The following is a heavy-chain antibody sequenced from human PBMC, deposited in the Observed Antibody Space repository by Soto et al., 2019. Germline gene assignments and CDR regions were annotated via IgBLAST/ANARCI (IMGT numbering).Heavy chain of an antibody. J-gene: IGHJ4*02. CDR2: TYYRSKWYN. V-gene: IGHV6-1*01. D-gene: IGHD6-13*01. CDR1: GDSVSSNSAA. CDR3: ARDWDLLAAAGAAFDY. Sequence: SHTLSLTCAISGDSVSSNSAAWNWIRQSPSRGLEWLGRTYYRSKWYNDYTVSVKSRITINPDTSKNQFSLQLNSVTPEDTAVYYCARDWDLLAAAGAAFDYWGQGTLVTVSS.